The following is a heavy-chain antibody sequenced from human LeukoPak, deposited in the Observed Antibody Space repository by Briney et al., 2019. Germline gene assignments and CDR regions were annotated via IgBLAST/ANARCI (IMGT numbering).Heavy chain of an antibody. CDR1: GSHISSYY. V-gene: IGHV4-4*07. CDR2: IYASGST. J-gene: IGHJ4*02. Sequence: SETLSLTCTVSGSHISSYYWSWIRQPAGKELEWIGHIYASGSTNYNPSLKSRVTISVDTSKNQFSLKLSSVTAADTAVYYCARDDQLLYFDYWGQGTLVTVSS. D-gene: IGHD2-2*01. CDR3: ARDDQLLYFDY.